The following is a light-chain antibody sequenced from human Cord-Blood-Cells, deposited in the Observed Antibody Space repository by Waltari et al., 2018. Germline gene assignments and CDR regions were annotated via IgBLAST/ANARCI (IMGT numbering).Light chain of an antibody. CDR1: QSVSSN. J-gene: IGKJ1*01. CDR2: GAS. V-gene: IGKV3-15*01. Sequence: EIVMTQSLATLSVSPGERATLSCRASQSVSSNLAWYQQKPGQAPRLLIYGASTRATGSPARFSVSGSGTEFTLTISSLQSEDFAVYYCQQYNNWPPWTFGQGTKVEIK. CDR3: QQYNNWPPWT.